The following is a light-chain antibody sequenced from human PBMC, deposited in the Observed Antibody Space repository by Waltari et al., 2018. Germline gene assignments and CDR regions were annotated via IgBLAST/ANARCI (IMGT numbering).Light chain of an antibody. J-gene: IGLJ2*01. CDR1: SSDVGSYNR. V-gene: IGLV2-18*02. Sequence: QSALTQPPSVSGSPGQSVTISCTGTSSDVGSYNRVSWYQQPPGTAPNLMIYEVSNRPSGVPERFSGSKSGNTASLTISGLQAEDEADYYCSSYTSSSTVVFGGGTKLTVL. CDR3: SSYTSSSTVV. CDR2: EVS.